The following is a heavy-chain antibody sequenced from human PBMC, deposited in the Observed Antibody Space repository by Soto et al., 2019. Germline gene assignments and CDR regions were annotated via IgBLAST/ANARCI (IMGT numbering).Heavy chain of an antibody. D-gene: IGHD3-22*01. CDR3: ARSVYYYDSLDAFDI. CDR1: GFTFSSYS. Sequence: PGGSLRLSCPASGFTFSSYSLNWVRQAPGKGLEWVSSISSRSSYIYYADSVKGRFTISRDNAKNALYLQMNSLRAEDTAVYYCARSVYYYDSLDAFDIWGQGTMVTVSS. J-gene: IGHJ3*02. V-gene: IGHV3-21*01. CDR2: ISSRSSYI.